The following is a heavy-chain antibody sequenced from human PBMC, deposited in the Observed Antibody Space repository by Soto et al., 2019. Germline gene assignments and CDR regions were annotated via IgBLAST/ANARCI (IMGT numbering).Heavy chain of an antibody. D-gene: IGHD3-22*01. CDR2: IIPIFGTA. CDR3: ARGYYYDSSGYYEYAFDI. CDR1: GGTFSSYA. V-gene: IGHV1-69*13. Sequence: ASVKVSCKASGGTFSSYAISCVRQAPGQGLEWMGGIIPIFGTANYAQKFQGRVTITADESTSTAYMELSSLRSEDTAVYYCARGYYYDSSGYYEYAFDIWGQGTMVTVSS. J-gene: IGHJ3*02.